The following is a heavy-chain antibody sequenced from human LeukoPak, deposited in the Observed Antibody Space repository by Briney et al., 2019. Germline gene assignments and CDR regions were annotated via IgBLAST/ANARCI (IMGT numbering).Heavy chain of an antibody. J-gene: IGHJ4*02. CDR1: GFTFSSYG. V-gene: IGHV3-30*02. D-gene: IGHD2-2*01. CDR3: ARDSRYCSSTSCYPISDY. CDR2: IRYDGSNK. Sequence: PGGSLRLSCAASGFTFSSYGMHWVRQAPGKGLEWVAFIRYDGSNKYYADSVKGRFTISRDNAKNSLYLQMNSLRAEDTAVYYCARDSRYCSSTSCYPISDYWGQGTLVTVSS.